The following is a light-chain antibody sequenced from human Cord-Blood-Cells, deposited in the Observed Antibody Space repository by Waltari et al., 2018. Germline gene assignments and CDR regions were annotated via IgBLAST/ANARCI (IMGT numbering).Light chain of an antibody. CDR3: YSTDSSGNHSRV. V-gene: IGLV3-10*01. Sequence: SYGLTQPPPVPVSPGQTARITCSVDVLPQKYAYWYQQKSGQAPVLVIYEDSKRPSGIPERFSGSSSGTMATLTISGAQVEDEADYYCYSTDSSGNHSRVFGTGTKVTVL. CDR1: VLPQKY. CDR2: EDS. J-gene: IGLJ1*01.